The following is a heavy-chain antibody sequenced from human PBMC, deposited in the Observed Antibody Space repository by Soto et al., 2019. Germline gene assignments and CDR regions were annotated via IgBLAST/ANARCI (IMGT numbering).Heavy chain of an antibody. CDR2: IYFTGST. J-gene: IGHJ5*02. Sequence: SETLSLTGTVSGGAVSSGTYYWSWIRQPPGKGLEWIGHIYFTGSTNYNPSLKSRVTMSLDTSRNQFSLKLSSLTAADTAVYSCTRGPTRVQWFDPFGRGTLV. CDR1: GGAVSSGTYY. V-gene: IGHV4-61*01. CDR3: TRGPTRVQWFDP.